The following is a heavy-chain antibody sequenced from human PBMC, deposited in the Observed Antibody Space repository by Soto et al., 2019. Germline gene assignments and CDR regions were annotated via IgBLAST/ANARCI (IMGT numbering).Heavy chain of an antibody. D-gene: IGHD3-3*01. J-gene: IGHJ5*02. Sequence: SETLSLTCTVSGGSISSSSYSWGWIRQPPGKGLEWIGSIYYSGITYYNPSLKSRVTISVDTSKNQFSLKLSSVTAADTAVYYCARVVTIFGVGAGFDPWGQGTLVTVSS. CDR2: IYYSGIT. CDR3: ARVVTIFGVGAGFDP. CDR1: GGSISSSSYS. V-gene: IGHV4-39*07.